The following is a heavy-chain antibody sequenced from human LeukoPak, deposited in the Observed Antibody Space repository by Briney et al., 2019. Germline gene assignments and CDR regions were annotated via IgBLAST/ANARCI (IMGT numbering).Heavy chain of an antibody. D-gene: IGHD2-2*02. CDR1: GFSFDDYG. CDR2: ITNWNGGST. V-gene: IGHV3-20*04. Sequence: PGGSLRLSCEASGFSFDDYGMSWVRQSTGKGLEWVSAITNWNGGSTGYADSVRGRFTISRDNAKNSLYLQMNNLRAEDTALYYCARCSRSSTDCYSAFDIWGQGTMVTVSS. J-gene: IGHJ3*02. CDR3: ARCSRSSTDCYSAFDI.